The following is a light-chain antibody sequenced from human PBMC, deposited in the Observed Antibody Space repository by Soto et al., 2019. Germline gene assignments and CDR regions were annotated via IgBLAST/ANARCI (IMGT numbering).Light chain of an antibody. CDR2: DAS. CDR1: QSVSNS. J-gene: IGKJ4*01. CDR3: QNRNAWPPGAN. Sequence: EIVLTQSPATLSLSPGDTATLSCRASQSVSNSLAWYQQKPDQAPRLLIYDASIRATGIPAKFSGSGSGTDFTLTISGLEPEDFAVYYCQNRNAWPPGANFGGGTKIEIK. V-gene: IGKV3-11*01.